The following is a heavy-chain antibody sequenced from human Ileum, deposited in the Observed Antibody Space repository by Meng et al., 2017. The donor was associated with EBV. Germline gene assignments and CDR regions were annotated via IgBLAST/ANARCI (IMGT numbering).Heavy chain of an antibody. V-gene: IGHV1-3*01. D-gene: IGHD2-21*01. CDR1: GYTFSTNA. Sequence: VQPLQLGAEVQKPGAPMKLSCKASGYTFSTNASHWVRRAPGQRPEWMGWINADNGNTKYSQKFQGRVTITRNTPASTVYMDVRSLRSEDAAVYFCARVERGVKFDKWGQGTLVTVSS. CDR2: INADNGNT. CDR3: ARVERGVKFDK. J-gene: IGHJ4*01.